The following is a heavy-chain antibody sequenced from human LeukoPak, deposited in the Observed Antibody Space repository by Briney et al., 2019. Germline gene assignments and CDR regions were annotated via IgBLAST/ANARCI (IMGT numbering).Heavy chain of an antibody. V-gene: IGHV3-48*01. J-gene: IGHJ4*02. Sequence: GGSLRLSCAASGFTFSNYSMNWVRQAPGKGLEWVSHISVSGRTTYYADSVKGRFTISRDNVKKSLFLQVDSLRAEDTAVYYCASRFDYWGQGMLVTVSS. CDR2: ISVSGRTT. CDR3: ASRFDY. CDR1: GFTFSNYS.